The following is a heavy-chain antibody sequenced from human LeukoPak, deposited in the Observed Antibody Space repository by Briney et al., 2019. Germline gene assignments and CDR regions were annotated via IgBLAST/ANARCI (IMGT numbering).Heavy chain of an antibody. CDR2: IIPILGIA. CDR3: AREAVDTAMAKSLYYFDY. Sequence: SVKVSCKASGGTFSSYAISWVRQAPGQGLEWMGRIIPILGIANYAQKFQGRVTITADKSTSTAYMELSSLRSEDTAVYYCAREAVDTAMAKSLYYFDYRGQGTLVTVSS. D-gene: IGHD5-18*01. CDR1: GGTFSSYA. J-gene: IGHJ4*02. V-gene: IGHV1-69*04.